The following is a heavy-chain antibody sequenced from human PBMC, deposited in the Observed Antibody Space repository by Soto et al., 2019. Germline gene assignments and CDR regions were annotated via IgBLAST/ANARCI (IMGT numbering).Heavy chain of an antibody. CDR3: ARLEGLATISYYFDF. D-gene: IGHD5-12*01. Sequence: QLQLQESGPGLVKPSETLSLTCSVSDDSINSDKYYWGWIRQPPGKGLEWIGSIYYRGNAYYNPSLQTRVTISLDKSRSQFSLQLNFVTAADSAVYFCARLEGLATISYYFDFWGPGALVTVSS. V-gene: IGHV4-39*01. CDR1: DDSINSDKYY. J-gene: IGHJ4*02. CDR2: IYYRGNA.